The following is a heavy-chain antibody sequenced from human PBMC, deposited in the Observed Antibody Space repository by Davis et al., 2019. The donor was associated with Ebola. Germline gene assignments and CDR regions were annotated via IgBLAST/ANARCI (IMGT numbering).Heavy chain of an antibody. CDR1: GYTFTSYD. CDR2: MNPNSGNT. D-gene: IGHD3-22*01. V-gene: IGHV1-8*01. J-gene: IGHJ4*02. Sequence: ASVKVSCKASGYTFTSYDINWVRQATGQGLEWMGWMNPNSGNTGYAQKFQGRVTMTRNTSISTAYMELRSLRSNDTAVYYCARHDSSGSYYFDYWGQGTLVTVSS. CDR3: ARHDSSGSYYFDY.